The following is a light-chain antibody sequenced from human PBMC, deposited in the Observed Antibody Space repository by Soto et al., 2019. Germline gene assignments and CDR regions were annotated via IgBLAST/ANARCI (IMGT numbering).Light chain of an antibody. Sequence: QSALTQPPSASGSPGQSVTISRAGTSSDVGAFNYVSWYQQLPGKAPKLMIYEVTKRPSGVPDRFSGSKSGNTASLTVSGLQAEDEADYYCSSYAGSNNVRFGGGTKLTVL. CDR2: EVT. CDR1: SSDVGAFNY. CDR3: SSYAGSNNVR. J-gene: IGLJ2*01. V-gene: IGLV2-8*01.